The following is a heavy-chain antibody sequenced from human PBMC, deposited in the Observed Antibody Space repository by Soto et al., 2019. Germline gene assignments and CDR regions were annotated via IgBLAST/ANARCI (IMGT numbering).Heavy chain of an antibody. Sequence: ASVKVSCKASGYTFTSYDINWVRQATGQGLEWMGWMNPNSGNTGYAQKFQGRVTMARNTSISTAYMELSSLRSEDTAVYYCARGAQLRYFDWLLPNNWFDPWGQGTLVTVSS. V-gene: IGHV1-8*01. CDR1: GYTFTSYD. CDR3: ARGAQLRYFDWLLPNNWFDP. D-gene: IGHD3-9*01. J-gene: IGHJ5*02. CDR2: MNPNSGNT.